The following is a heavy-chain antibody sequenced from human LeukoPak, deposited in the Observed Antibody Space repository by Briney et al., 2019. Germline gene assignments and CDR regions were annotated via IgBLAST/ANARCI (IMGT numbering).Heavy chain of an antibody. V-gene: IGHV4-39*01. CDR3: ARQPPYYYDSSGSPGPAFDI. CDR2: IYYSGST. D-gene: IGHD3-22*01. Sequence: SETLSLTCTVFGGSISSYYWSWIRQPPGKGLEWIGSIYYSGSTYYNPSLKSRVTISVDTSKNQFSLKLSSVTAADTAVYYCARQPPYYYDSSGSPGPAFDIWGQGTMVTVSS. CDR1: GGSISSYY. J-gene: IGHJ3*02.